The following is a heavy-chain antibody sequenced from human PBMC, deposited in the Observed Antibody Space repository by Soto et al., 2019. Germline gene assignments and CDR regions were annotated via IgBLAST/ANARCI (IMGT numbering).Heavy chain of an antibody. CDR2: ISYDGSNK. CDR1: GFTFSSYG. CDR3: AKDLRLRLGEYYFDY. V-gene: IGHV3-30*18. D-gene: IGHD3-16*01. Sequence: QVQLVESGGGVVQPGRSLRLSCAASGFTFSSYGMHWVRQAPGKGLEWVAVISYDGSNKYYADSVKGRFTISRDNSKNTLYLQMNSLRAEDTAVYYCAKDLRLRLGEYYFDYWGQGTLVTVSS. J-gene: IGHJ4*02.